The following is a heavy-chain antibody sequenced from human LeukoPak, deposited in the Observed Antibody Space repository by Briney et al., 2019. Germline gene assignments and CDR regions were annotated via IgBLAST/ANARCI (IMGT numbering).Heavy chain of an antibody. CDR2: ISSSGSTI. V-gene: IGHV3-11*01. Sequence: PGGSLRLSCAASGFTFSDYYMSWIRQAPGKGLEWVSYISSSGSTIYYADSVKGRFTISRDNAKNSLYLQMNSLRAEDTAVYCCARVGYCTNGVCFRPEAYYFDYWGQGTLVTVSS. CDR1: GFTFSDYY. CDR3: ARVGYCTNGVCFRPEAYYFDY. J-gene: IGHJ4*02. D-gene: IGHD2-8*01.